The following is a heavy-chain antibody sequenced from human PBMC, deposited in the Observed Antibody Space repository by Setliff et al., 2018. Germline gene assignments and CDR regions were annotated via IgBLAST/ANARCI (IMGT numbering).Heavy chain of an antibody. Sequence: SETLSLTCAVSGYSISSGYYWTWIRQPAGKGLEWIGHFHTGGSTNYNRSLRSRVSISVDTSKNQFSLKLSSVTAADTATYYCARAGPTVTFFRVLVISWWDPWGQGSLVTV. D-gene: IGHD3-3*01. CDR2: FHTGGST. CDR3: ARAGPTVTFFRVLVISWWDP. J-gene: IGHJ5*02. V-gene: IGHV4-61*09. CDR1: GYSISSGYY.